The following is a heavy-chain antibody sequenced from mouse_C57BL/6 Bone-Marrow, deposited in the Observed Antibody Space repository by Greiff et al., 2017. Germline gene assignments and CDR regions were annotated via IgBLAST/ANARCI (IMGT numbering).Heavy chain of an antibody. Sequence: QVQLQQPGAELVMPGASVKLSCKASGYTFTSYWMHWVKQRPGQGLEWIGEIDPSDSYTNYNQKFKGKSTLTVDKSSSTAYMQLSSLTSEDSAVYYCARSPRYSSERDYAIDYWGQGTAVPVSS. CDR3: ARSPRYSSERDYAIDY. J-gene: IGHJ4*01. CDR2: IDPSDSYT. CDR1: GYTFTSYW. D-gene: IGHD1-1*01. V-gene: IGHV1-69*01.